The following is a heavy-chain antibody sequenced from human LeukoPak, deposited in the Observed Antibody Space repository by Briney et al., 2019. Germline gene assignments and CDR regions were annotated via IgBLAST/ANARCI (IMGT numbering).Heavy chain of an antibody. V-gene: IGHV3-30*03. Sequence: GGSLRLSCAASGFAFSSHSMHWVRQAPGKGLEWVAVISYDGNNKYYADFVKGRFTISSDTSRNTLYLQMSSLRPEDTAVYYGARDGVAAADKRSNLASWGQETRVTVSS. CDR2: ISYDGNNK. CDR3: ARDGVAAADKRSNLAS. CDR1: GFAFSSHS. D-gene: IGHD6-13*01. J-gene: IGHJ5*02.